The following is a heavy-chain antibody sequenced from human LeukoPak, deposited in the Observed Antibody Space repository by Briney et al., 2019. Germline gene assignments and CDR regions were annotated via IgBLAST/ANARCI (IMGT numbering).Heavy chain of an antibody. CDR2: ISAYNGNT. CDR1: GYTFTSYG. CDR3: ARVFARGGEISGSYYYY. J-gene: IGHJ4*02. D-gene: IGHD1-26*01. V-gene: IGHV1-18*01. Sequence: ASVKVSCKASGYTFTSYGISWVRQAPGQGLEWMGWISAYNGNTNYAQKLQGRVTITTDESTSTAYMELSSLRSEDTAIYYCARVFARGGEISGSYYYYWGQGTLVTVSS.